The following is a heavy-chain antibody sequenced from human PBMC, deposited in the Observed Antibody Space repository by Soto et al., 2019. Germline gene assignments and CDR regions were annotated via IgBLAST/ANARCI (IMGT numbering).Heavy chain of an antibody. D-gene: IGHD3-10*01. CDR2: IYYSGST. CDR1: GGSISSFY. J-gene: IGHJ6*03. CDR3: ASSSGSYSPYFYYYYMDV. Sequence: KSSETLSLTCTVSGGSISSFYWSWIRQPPGKGLEWIGNIYYSGSTNYNPSLKSRVTISVDTSQNQFSLKLSSVTAADTAVYYCASSSGSYSPYFYYYYMDVWGKGTTVTVSS. V-gene: IGHV4-59*08.